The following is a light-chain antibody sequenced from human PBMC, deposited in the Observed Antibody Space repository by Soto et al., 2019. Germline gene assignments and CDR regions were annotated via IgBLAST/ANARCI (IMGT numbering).Light chain of an antibody. CDR2: DDR. V-gene: IGLV3-21*02. Sequence: SYELTQPPSVSVAPGQTASISCGGYNLEFKSVHWYQQRPGQAPVLVVFDDRDRPSGIPDRFSGASSGNTATLTISRAEAGDESDFYCQVWDSHSDHVVFGGGTKLIVL. CDR1: NLEFKS. CDR3: QVWDSHSDHVV. J-gene: IGLJ2*01.